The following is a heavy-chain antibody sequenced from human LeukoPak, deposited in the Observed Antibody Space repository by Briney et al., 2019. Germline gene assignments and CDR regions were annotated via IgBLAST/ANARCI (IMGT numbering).Heavy chain of an antibody. J-gene: IGHJ1*01. CDR2: INPNSGGT. CDR1: GYTFTGYY. V-gene: IGHV1-2*02. CDR3: ARVGQQRQYGARH. D-gene: IGHD6-13*01. Sequence: GASVKVSCKASGYTFTGYYMHWVRQAPGQGPEWMGWINPNSGGTNYAQKFQGRVTMTRDTSISTAYMELSRLRSDDTAVYYCARVGQQRQYGARHWGQGTLVTVSS.